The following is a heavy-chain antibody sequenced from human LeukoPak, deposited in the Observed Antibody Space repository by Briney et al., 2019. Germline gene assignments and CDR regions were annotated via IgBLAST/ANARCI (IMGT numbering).Heavy chain of an antibody. CDR2: IFHSGST. J-gene: IGHJ2*01. CDR3: ASRSRDDYNGWYFDL. D-gene: IGHD5-24*01. V-gene: IGHV4-59*12. Sequence: SETLSLTCTVSSASISDYSWSWIRQPAGKGLEWIGEIFHSGSTNYNPSLKSRVTISVDESKNQFSLKLSSVTAADTAVYYCASRSRDDYNGWYFDLWGRGTLVTVSS. CDR1: SASISDYS.